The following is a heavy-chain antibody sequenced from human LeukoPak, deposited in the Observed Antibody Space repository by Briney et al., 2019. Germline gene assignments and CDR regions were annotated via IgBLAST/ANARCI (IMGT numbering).Heavy chain of an antibody. D-gene: IGHD3-10*01. V-gene: IGHV3-23*01. CDR1: GFTFSSYA. J-gene: IGHJ4*02. CDR3: AKHLGSHNFDY. CDR2: ISGSGGST. Sequence: GGSLRLSCAASGFTFSSYAMSWVRQAPGKGLEWVSAISGSGGSTYYANSVKGRFTVYRDNSKNTLYLQVNNLRAEDTAVYYCAKHLGSHNFDYWGQGTLVTVSS.